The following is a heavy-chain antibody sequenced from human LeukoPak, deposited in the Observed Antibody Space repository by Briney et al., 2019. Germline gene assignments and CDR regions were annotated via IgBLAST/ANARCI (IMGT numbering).Heavy chain of an antibody. D-gene: IGHD3-10*01. V-gene: IGHV4-61*02. J-gene: IGHJ4*02. Sequence: SQNLSLTCTVSGGSISSGSYYWSWIRQPAGKGLEWIGRIYTSGSTNYNPSLKSRVTISVDTSKNQFSLKLSSVTAADTAVYYCARGGNYYGSGSYVYWGQGTLVTVSS. CDR1: GGSISSGSYY. CDR2: IYTSGST. CDR3: ARGGNYYGSGSYVY.